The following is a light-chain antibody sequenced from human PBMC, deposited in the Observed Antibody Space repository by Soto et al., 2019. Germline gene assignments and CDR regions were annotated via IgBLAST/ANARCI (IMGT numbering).Light chain of an antibody. CDR3: QQYNNWPWT. V-gene: IGKV3D-15*01. CDR2: DAS. CDR1: QSVSIF. Sequence: EIVLTQSPPTLSLSPGERVTLSCRASQSVSIFLAWYQQKVGQPPRLLIYDASKRATGVPVRFSGSGSGTEFILTISSLQSEDFAVYYCQQYNNWPWTFGQGTTVEIK. J-gene: IGKJ1*01.